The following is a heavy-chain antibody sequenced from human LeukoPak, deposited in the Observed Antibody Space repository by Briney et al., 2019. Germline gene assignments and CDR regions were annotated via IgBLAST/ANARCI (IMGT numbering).Heavy chain of an antibody. D-gene: IGHD3-16*01. CDR1: GFLFSNYA. V-gene: IGHV3-23*01. CDR2: LSGSGGSR. CDR3: AKAYDSAWGKNREYYFDY. J-gene: IGHJ4*01. Sequence: GGSLRLSCAAAGFLFSNYATNWVRQAPGKGLEWVSGLSGSGGSRSYADSVRGRFTISRDNSKNTVYLHMNSLRAEDTAIYYCAKAYDSAWGKNREYYFDYWGHGTLVTVSS.